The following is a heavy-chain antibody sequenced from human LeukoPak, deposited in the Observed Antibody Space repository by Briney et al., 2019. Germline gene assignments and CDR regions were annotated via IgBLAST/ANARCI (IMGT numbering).Heavy chain of an antibody. D-gene: IGHD1-26*01. J-gene: IGHJ4*02. CDR2: ISYDGSNK. V-gene: IGHV3-30*04. Sequence: QPGGSLRLSCAASGLTFSNYAMHWVRQAPGKGLEWVAVISYDGSNKYYADSVKGRFTISRDNSKKLYLQMNSLRAEDTAVYYCAKEILYSGSYPTRVVGLDNWGQGTLVTVSS. CDR3: AKEILYSGSYPTRVVGLDN. CDR1: GLTFSNYA.